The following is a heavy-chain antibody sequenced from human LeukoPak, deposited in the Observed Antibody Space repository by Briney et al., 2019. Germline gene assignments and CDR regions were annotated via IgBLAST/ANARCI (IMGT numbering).Heavy chain of an antibody. D-gene: IGHD3-3*01. Sequence: GRSLRLSCAASGFTFSSYEMDWVRQAPGKGLEWVSYISSSGSTIYYADSVKGRFTISRDNAKNSLYLQMNSLRAEDTAVYYCARLYDFWSGSTLDWFDPWGQGTLVTVSS. CDR3: ARLYDFWSGSTLDWFDP. CDR2: ISSSGSTI. V-gene: IGHV3-48*03. CDR1: GFTFSSYE. J-gene: IGHJ5*02.